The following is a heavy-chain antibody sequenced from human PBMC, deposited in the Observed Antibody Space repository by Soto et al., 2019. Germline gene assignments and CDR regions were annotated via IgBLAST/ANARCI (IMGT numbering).Heavy chain of an antibody. CDR3: ARAVAGLTGFDY. J-gene: IGHJ4*02. D-gene: IGHD6-19*01. CDR1: GGSISSSSYY. V-gene: IGHV4-39*01. Sequence: QLQLQESGPGLVKPSETLSLTCTVSGGSISSSSYYWGWIRQPPGKGLEWIGSIYYSGSTYYNPSIKSRVTISVDTSKNQFSLKLSSVTAADTAVYYCARAVAGLTGFDYWGQGTLVTVSS. CDR2: IYYSGST.